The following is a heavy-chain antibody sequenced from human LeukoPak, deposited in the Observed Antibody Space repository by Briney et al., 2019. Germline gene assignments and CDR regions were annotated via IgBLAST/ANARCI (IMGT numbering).Heavy chain of an antibody. CDR2: INHSGST. CDR1: GGSFSGYY. J-gene: IGHJ3*01. Sequence: PSETLSLTCAVYGGSFSGYYWSWIRQPPGKGLEWIGEINHSGSTNYNPSLKSRVTISVDTSKNQFSLNLTSVTTADTAVYYCARVSCSSTSCPRRDALDVWGQGTMVTVSS. CDR3: ARVSCSSTSCPRRDALDV. V-gene: IGHV4-34*01. D-gene: IGHD2-2*01.